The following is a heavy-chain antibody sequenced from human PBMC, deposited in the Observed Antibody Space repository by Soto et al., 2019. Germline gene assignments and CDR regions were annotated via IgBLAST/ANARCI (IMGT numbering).Heavy chain of an antibody. V-gene: IGHV1-69*06. Sequence: QVQLVQSGAEVKKPGSSVKVSCKASGGTFSSYAISWVRQAPGQGLEWMGGIIPIFGTANYAQKFQGRVTITADKSTSTAYRELSSLRSEDTAVYYCAREYLPPNYYGSGSYYTPQPHCYCYGMDVWGQGTTVTVSS. CDR3: AREYLPPNYYGSGSYYTPQPHCYCYGMDV. J-gene: IGHJ6*02. CDR1: GGTFSSYA. D-gene: IGHD3-10*01. CDR2: IIPIFGTA.